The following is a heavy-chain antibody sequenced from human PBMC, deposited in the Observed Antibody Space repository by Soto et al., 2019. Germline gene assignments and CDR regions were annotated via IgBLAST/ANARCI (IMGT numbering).Heavy chain of an antibody. Sequence: ASVKVSCKTSGYTFTSYGISWVRQAPGQGLEWMGWISAYNGNTNYAQRLQGRVTMTTDTSTSTAYMELRSLRSDDTAVYYCAISLYYDFWSGYARWYMDVWGKGTTVTVSS. D-gene: IGHD3-3*01. J-gene: IGHJ6*03. CDR1: GYTFTSYG. CDR2: ISAYNGNT. CDR3: AISLYYDFWSGYARWYMDV. V-gene: IGHV1-18*01.